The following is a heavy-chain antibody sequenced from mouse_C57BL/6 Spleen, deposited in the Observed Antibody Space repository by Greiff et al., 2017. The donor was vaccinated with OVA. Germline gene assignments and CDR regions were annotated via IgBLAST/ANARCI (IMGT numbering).Heavy chain of an antibody. CDR1: GYTFTSYW. CDR3: ARGGYGSPYYFDY. CDR2: IDPSDSET. D-gene: IGHD1-1*01. J-gene: IGHJ2*01. V-gene: IGHV1-52*01. Sequence: QVQLQQPGAELVRPGSSVKLSCKASGYTFTSYWMHWVKQRPIQGLEWIGNIDPSDSETHSNQKFKDKATLTEDKSSSTTYMQLSSLTSEDSAVYYCARGGYGSPYYFDYWGQGTTLTVSS.